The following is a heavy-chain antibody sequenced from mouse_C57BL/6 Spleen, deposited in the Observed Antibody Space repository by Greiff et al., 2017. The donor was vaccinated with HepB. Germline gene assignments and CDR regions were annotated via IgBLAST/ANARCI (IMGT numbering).Heavy chain of an antibody. CDR1: GYTFTSYW. CDR2: IDPSDSYT. CDR3: ARGGAITTVVERAWFAY. D-gene: IGHD1-1*01. J-gene: IGHJ3*01. V-gene: IGHV1-50*01. Sequence: VQLQQPGAELVKPGASVKLSCKASGYTFTSYWMQWVKQRPGQGLEWIGEIDPSDSYTNYNQKFKGKATLTVDTSSSTAYMQLSSLTSEDSAVYYCARGGAITTVVERAWFAYWGQGTLVTVSA.